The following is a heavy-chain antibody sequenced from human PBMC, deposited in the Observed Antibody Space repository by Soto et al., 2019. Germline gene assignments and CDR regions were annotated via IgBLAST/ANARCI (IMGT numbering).Heavy chain of an antibody. CDR2: IYHSGST. Sequence: VQLQESGPGLVTPSGTLSLTCAVSGGSISGSNWWSWVRQPPGKGLAWIGEIYHSGSTKYNSSFKSRVTISIDKYKNHISLKLSPVTAADTAVYFCSDAPSALWGQGILVTVSS. V-gene: IGHV4-4*02. CDR3: SDAPSAL. J-gene: IGHJ4*02. D-gene: IGHD3-16*01. CDR1: GGSISGSNW.